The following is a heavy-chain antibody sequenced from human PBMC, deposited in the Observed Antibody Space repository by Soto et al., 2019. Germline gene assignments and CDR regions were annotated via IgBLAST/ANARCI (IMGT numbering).Heavy chain of an antibody. D-gene: IGHD5-12*01. CDR2: IYYSGST. Sequence: QVQLQESGPGLVKPSETLSLTCTVSGGSIGNYYWSWIRQPPGKGLEWIGYIYYSGSTSYNPSLKGRVTISLDTSKTQFSLKLSSVTSADTAVYYCARDSGFRRDGYNLFDYWGQGILVTVSS. V-gene: IGHV4-59*01. CDR1: GGSIGNYY. J-gene: IGHJ4*02. CDR3: ARDSGFRRDGYNLFDY.